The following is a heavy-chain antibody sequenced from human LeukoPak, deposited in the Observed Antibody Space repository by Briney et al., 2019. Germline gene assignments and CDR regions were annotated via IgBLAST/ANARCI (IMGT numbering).Heavy chain of an antibody. CDR1: GFSLTTSGVG. J-gene: IGHJ4*02. Sequence: SGPTLVNPTQTLTLTCTFSGFSLTTSGVGVGWIRQPPGKAPEWLALLYWDNDKRYSPSLKTRLIITKDTSKNLVVFIMTDMDPVDTATYFCAHRRGGYNWNHGDFDYWGQGTLVTVSS. CDR2: LYWDNDK. CDR3: AHRRGGYNWNHGDFDY. D-gene: IGHD1-14*01. V-gene: IGHV2-5*02.